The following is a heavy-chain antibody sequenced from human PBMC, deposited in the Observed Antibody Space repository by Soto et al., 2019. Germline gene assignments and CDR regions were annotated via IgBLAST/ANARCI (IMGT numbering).Heavy chain of an antibody. D-gene: IGHD6-19*01. J-gene: IGHJ6*02. Sequence: GGSLRLSCAASGFTVSSNYMSWVRQAPGKGLEWVSVIYSGGSTYYADSVKGRFTISRDNSKNTLYPQMNSLRAEDTAVYYCARDLPRSGRQNFYGMDVWGQGT. CDR1: GFTVSSNY. V-gene: IGHV3-66*01. CDR2: IYSGGST. CDR3: ARDLPRSGRQNFYGMDV.